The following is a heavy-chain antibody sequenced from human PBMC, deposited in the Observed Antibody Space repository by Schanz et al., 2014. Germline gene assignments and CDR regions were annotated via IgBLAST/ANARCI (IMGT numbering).Heavy chain of an antibody. D-gene: IGHD3-22*01. CDR3: AKDPSHGDYDYYFDY. CDR2: ISSSGSYI. V-gene: IGHV3-21*04. Sequence: EVHLVESGGGLVKRGGSLRLSCAASGFTLSSYSMNWVRQAPGKGLEWVSSISSSGSYIYYADSVKGRFSISRDNSENTLYLQMNSLRAEDTAVYYCAKDPSHGDYDYYFDYWGQGTLVTVSS. J-gene: IGHJ4*02. CDR1: GFTLSSYS.